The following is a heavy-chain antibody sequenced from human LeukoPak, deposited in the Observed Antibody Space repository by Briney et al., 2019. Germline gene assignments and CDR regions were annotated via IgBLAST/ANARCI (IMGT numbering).Heavy chain of an antibody. Sequence: GGSLRLSCAASGFTVSTNCMAWVRHAPGDGREGVAYIKEDGSEKNHVDSVKGRFTVSRDKGKNSLYLQMNSLRGDDAAIYYCARDWGAAGIWDYWGQGTLVTVSS. CDR2: IKEDGSEK. CDR3: ARDWGAAGIWDY. CDR1: GFTVSTNC. V-gene: IGHV3-7*03. J-gene: IGHJ4*02. D-gene: IGHD6-13*01.